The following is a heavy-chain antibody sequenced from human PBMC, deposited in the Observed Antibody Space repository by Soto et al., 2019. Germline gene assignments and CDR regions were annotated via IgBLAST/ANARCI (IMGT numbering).Heavy chain of an antibody. CDR3: AKDRRYSSSWYANHDAFDI. V-gene: IGHV3-9*01. Sequence: EVQLVESGGGLVQPGRSLRLSCAASGFTFDDYAMHWVRQAPGKGLEWVSGISWNSGSIGYADSVKGRFTISRDNAKNSLYLQMNSLRAEDTALYYCAKDRRYSSSWYANHDAFDIWGQGTMVTVSS. CDR2: ISWNSGSI. CDR1: GFTFDDYA. J-gene: IGHJ3*02. D-gene: IGHD6-13*01.